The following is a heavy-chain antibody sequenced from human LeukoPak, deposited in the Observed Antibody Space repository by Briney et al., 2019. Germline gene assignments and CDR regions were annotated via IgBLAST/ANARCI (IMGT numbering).Heavy chain of an antibody. V-gene: IGHV4-31*03. J-gene: IGHJ4*02. Sequence: ASQTLSLTCTVSGGSINNGGYYWSWIRQHPGKGLEWIGYIYYSGSSYYNPSLRSRVTISVDTSKNHFSLKLSSVTAADTAVYYCARNRDGYNSFDYWGQGTLVTVSS. D-gene: IGHD5-24*01. CDR2: IYYSGSS. CDR3: ARNRDGYNSFDY. CDR1: GGSINNGGYY.